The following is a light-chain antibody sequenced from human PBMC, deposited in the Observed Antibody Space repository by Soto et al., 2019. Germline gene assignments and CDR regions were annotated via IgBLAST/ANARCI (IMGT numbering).Light chain of an antibody. CDR1: QSVLYRSNNKNY. CDR3: QQYYTALFA. Sequence: DFVMTQSPDSLAVSLGERATINCKSSQSVLYRSNNKNYLAWYQQKPRQPPKLLIYWASTRESGVPDRFSGSGSATDFTLTISSLQAEDVAVYYCQQYYTALFAFGQGTKLEIK. J-gene: IGKJ2*01. CDR2: WAS. V-gene: IGKV4-1*01.